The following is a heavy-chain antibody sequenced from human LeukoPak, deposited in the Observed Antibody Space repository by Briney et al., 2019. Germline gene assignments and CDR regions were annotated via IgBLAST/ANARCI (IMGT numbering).Heavy chain of an antibody. V-gene: IGHV6-1*01. CDR2: TYYRSKWYS. CDR1: GDSVSSNSAT. D-gene: IGHD2-8*01. J-gene: IGHJ4*02. Sequence: SQTLSLTCAISGDSVSSNSATWNWIRQSPSRGLEWLGRTYYRSKWYSDYAISLKGRITINPDTSKNHFSLQLNSVTPEDTAIYYCTRAQWRAFDSWGQGTLVTVSS. CDR3: TRAQWRAFDS.